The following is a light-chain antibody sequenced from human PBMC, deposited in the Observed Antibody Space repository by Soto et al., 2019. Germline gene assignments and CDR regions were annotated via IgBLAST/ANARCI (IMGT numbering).Light chain of an antibody. J-gene: IGKJ4*01. V-gene: IGKV1-27*01. Sequence: DIQMTQSPSSLSASVGDRVTITCRASQGISNYLAWYQQIPGKVPKLLISAASTLASVVTSRFSGSGSGTDFTLIISSLQPEDVATYYCQKYTNVPAFGGGTKVEIK. CDR2: AAS. CDR1: QGISNY. CDR3: QKYTNVPA.